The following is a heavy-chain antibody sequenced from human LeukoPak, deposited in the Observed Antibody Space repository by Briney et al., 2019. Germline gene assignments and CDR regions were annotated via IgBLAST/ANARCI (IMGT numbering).Heavy chain of an antibody. D-gene: IGHD3-10*01. Sequence: GGSLRLSCAASGFTFNAYTINWVRQAPGKGLEWVSSISSGSSYIYYADSVKGRFTISSDTSQNTLYLQMNSLRTDDTAVYYCAKANPTPRGVNFDYWGQGTLVTVSS. V-gene: IGHV3-21*04. CDR3: AKANPTPRGVNFDY. CDR1: GFTFNAYT. J-gene: IGHJ4*02. CDR2: ISSGSSYI.